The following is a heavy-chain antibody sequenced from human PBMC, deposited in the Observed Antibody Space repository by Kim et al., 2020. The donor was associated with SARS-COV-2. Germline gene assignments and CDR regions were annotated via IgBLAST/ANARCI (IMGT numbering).Heavy chain of an antibody. CDR2: VNNNNNP. Sequence: GGSLRLSCAASGFTFSRRAMSWVRQVPGKGLEWIASVNNNNNPYYADSVKGRFPVSRDITKDTLYLQMNSLRADDTALYYCAKDHPSSGWPTFDSWGQGTLVAVSS. J-gene: IGHJ4*02. CDR3: AKDHPSSGWPTFDS. CDR1: GFTFSRRA. D-gene: IGHD6-19*01. V-gene: IGHV3-23*05.